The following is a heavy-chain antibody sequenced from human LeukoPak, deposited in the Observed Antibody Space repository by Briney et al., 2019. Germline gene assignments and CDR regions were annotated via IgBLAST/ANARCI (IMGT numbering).Heavy chain of an antibody. Sequence: GGSLRLSCAASGFTFSSYAMSWVRQAPGKGLEWVSGISGSVNTYYADSVKGRFTISRDNSKNTLYLQMNSLRAGDTAVYYCAKGEGSSGWYFVDYWGQGTLVTVSS. CDR2: ISGSVNT. D-gene: IGHD6-19*01. CDR3: AKGEGSSGWYFVDY. J-gene: IGHJ4*02. CDR1: GFTFSSYA. V-gene: IGHV3-23*01.